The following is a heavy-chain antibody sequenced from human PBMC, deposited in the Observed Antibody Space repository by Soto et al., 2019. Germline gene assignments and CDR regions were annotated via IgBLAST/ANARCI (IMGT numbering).Heavy chain of an antibody. V-gene: IGHV1-8*01. Sequence: QVQLVQSGAEVKKPGASVKVSCKASGYTFTSYDINWVRQATGQGLAWMGWMNPNSGNTGNAQKFQGRVTITRNTSISTAYMELSSLRSEDTAVYYCARSSWGSYRFRAFDIWGQGTMVTVSS. D-gene: IGHD3-16*02. CDR1: GYTFTSYD. CDR2: MNPNSGNT. CDR3: ARSSWGSYRFRAFDI. J-gene: IGHJ3*02.